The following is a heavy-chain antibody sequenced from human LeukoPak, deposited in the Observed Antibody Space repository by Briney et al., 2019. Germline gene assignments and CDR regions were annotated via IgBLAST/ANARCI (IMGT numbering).Heavy chain of an antibody. CDR2: IVVGSGNT. CDR1: GLTSATSV. CDR3: ASANHLTIFGVVTKAPNYYYYMDV. V-gene: IGHV1-58*01. J-gene: IGHJ6*03. D-gene: IGHD3-3*01. Sequence: SVKVSCKASGLTSATSVVQWVRQARGQRLEWIGWIVVGSGNTNYAQKFQGRVTITADESTSTAYMELSSLRSEDTAVYYCASANHLTIFGVVTKAPNYYYYMDVWGKGTTVTVSS.